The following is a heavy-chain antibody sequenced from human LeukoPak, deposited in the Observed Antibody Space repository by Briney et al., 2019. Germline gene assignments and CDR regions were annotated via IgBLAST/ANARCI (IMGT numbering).Heavy chain of an antibody. CDR2: IYHSGST. J-gene: IGHJ5*02. CDR3: ARASRRVVVPAAIVSNWFDP. CDR1: GGSISSGVYY. Sequence: PSQTLSLTCSVSGGSISSGVYYWSWIRQPPGKGLEWIGYIYHSGSTYYNPSLKSRVTISVDRSKNQFSLNLSSVTAADTAVYYCARASRRVVVPAAIVSNWFDPWGQGTLVTVSS. V-gene: IGHV4-30-2*01. D-gene: IGHD2-2*01.